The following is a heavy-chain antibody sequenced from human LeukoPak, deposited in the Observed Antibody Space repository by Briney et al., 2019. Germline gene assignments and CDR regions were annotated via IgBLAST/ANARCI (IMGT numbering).Heavy chain of an antibody. D-gene: IGHD3-22*01. Sequence: SETLSLTCTVSSGSISSSNYYWGWIRQPPGKGLEWIGSMSYSGSTHYNPSLKSRVTISVDTSKNQFSLKLSSMTTTDTAVYHCARGTHYYDSGGYGYFDYWGQGTLVTVSS. CDR1: SGSISSSNYY. CDR2: MSYSGST. V-gene: IGHV4-39*01. CDR3: ARGTHYYDSGGYGYFDY. J-gene: IGHJ4*02.